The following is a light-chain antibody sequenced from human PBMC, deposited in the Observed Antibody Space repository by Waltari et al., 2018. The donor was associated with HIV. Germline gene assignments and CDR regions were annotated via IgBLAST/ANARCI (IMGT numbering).Light chain of an antibody. J-gene: IGKJ1*01. CDR3: QEYTTYLGT. CDR1: QSTGVW. Sequence: IQMPQSPSTLSASVADTVTITCRASQSTGVWLAWYQQKPGKAPKFLISKASSLESGFPSRFSGSGAATEFTLTISSLQPDDFATYFCQEYTTYLGTFGQGTKVEIK. V-gene: IGKV1-5*03. CDR2: KAS.